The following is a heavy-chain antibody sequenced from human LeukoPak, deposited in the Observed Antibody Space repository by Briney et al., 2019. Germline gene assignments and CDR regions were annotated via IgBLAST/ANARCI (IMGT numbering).Heavy chain of an antibody. CDR1: GFTFSSYS. CDR3: ARERGLRLGELSP. J-gene: IGHJ5*02. CDR2: ISSSSSYI. Sequence: GGSLRLSCAASGFTFSSYSMNWVRQAPGKGLEWVSSISSSSSYIYYADSVKGRFTISRDNAKNSLYLQMNSLRAEDTAVYYCARERGLRLGELSPWGQGTLVTVSS. V-gene: IGHV3-21*01. D-gene: IGHD3-16*02.